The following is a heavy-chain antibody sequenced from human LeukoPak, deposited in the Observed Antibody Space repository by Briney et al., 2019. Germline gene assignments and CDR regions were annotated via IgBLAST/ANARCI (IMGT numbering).Heavy chain of an antibody. CDR1: GFTFSSYA. V-gene: IGHV3-30-3*01. CDR3: AKDFLGDSGPGN. J-gene: IGHJ4*02. CDR2: ISYDGSNK. Sequence: GGSLRLSCAASGFTFSSYAMHWVRQAPCKGLEWVAVISYDGSNKYYADSVKGRFTISRDNSKNTLYLQMSSLRAEDTAVYYCAKDFLGDSGPGNWGQGTLVTVSS. D-gene: IGHD3-16*01.